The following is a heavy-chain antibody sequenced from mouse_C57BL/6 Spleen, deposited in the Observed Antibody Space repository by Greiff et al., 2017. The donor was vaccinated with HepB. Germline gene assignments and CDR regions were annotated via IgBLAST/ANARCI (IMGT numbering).Heavy chain of an antibody. J-gene: IGHJ2*01. CDR2: IYPGSGST. Sequence: QVQLQQPGAELVKPGASVKMSCKASGYTFTSYSITWVKQRPGQGLEWIGDIYPGSGSTNYNEKFKSKATLTVDTSSSTAYMQRSSLTSEDSAVYYCAKGELGRDYFDYWGQGTTLTVSS. CDR1: GYTFTSYS. V-gene: IGHV1-55*01. D-gene: IGHD4-1*01. CDR3: AKGELGRDYFDY.